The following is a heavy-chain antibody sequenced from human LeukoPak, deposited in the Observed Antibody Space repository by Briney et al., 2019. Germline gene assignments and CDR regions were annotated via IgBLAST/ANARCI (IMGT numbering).Heavy chain of an antibody. V-gene: IGHV4-59*08. D-gene: IGHD2-15*01. J-gene: IGHJ4*02. Sequence: QVQLQESGPRLVKPSETLSLTCTVSGGSISDYYWSWIRQPPGKGLEWIGYIYYSGSTNYNPSLKSRVTVSADTSKNQISLKLTSVTAADTAVYYCASHPGVAAADYWGQGTLVTVSS. CDR3: ASHPGVAAADY. CDR2: IYYSGST. CDR1: GGSISDYY.